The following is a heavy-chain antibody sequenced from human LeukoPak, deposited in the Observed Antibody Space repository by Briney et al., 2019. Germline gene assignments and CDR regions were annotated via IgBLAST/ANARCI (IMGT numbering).Heavy chain of an antibody. D-gene: IGHD2-15*01. CDR3: VRDCSGGSCPTGGHDAFDI. J-gene: IGHJ3*02. CDR1: GGSISDRNW. V-gene: IGHV4-4*02. Sequence: SETLSLTCAVSGGSISDRNWWSWVRQSPGKGLEWIGEIYHSGDTNYNPSLKSRVTFSVDESENQFSLKLSSVTAADTAMYYCVRDCSGGSCPTGGHDAFDIWGQGTMVSVPS. CDR2: IYHSGDT.